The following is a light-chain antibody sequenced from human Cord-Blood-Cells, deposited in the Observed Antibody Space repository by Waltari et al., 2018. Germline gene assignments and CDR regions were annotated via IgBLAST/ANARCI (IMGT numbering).Light chain of an antibody. CDR1: QGISSY. CDR2: AAS. CDR3: QQLNSYPRT. Sequence: DIQLTQSPSFLSASVGYRVTITCRASQGISSYLAWYQQKPGKAPKLLIYAASTLQSGVPSRFSGSGSGTEFTLTISSLQPEDFATYYCQQLNSYPRTFGQGTKLEIK. J-gene: IGKJ2*01. V-gene: IGKV1-9*01.